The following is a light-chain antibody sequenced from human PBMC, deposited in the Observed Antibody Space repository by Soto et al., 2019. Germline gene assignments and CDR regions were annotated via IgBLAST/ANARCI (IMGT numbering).Light chain of an antibody. V-gene: IGKV3-20*01. Sequence: EIVLTQSPGTLSLSPGERATLSCRASQSVSSSYLAWYQQKPGQAPRLLIYGASSRATGIPVRLSGSGSGTDFTLTISRLETEDFAVYYCQQYGSSLYAFGQGTKMEIK. CDR3: QQYGSSLYA. CDR1: QSVSSSY. CDR2: GAS. J-gene: IGKJ2*01.